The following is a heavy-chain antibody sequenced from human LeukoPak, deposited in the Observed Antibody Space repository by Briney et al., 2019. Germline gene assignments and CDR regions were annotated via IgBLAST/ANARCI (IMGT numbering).Heavy chain of an antibody. Sequence: TSETLSLTCAVDGGSFSGYYWSWIRQPPGKGLEWIGEIHHSGSTNYNPAPNRRVPISVDTSKNRFSLKLSYVTAADTAVYYCARAGRPRGYSYGYLGYWGQGTLVTVSS. CDR3: ARAGRPRGYSYGYLGY. CDR1: GGSFSGYY. V-gene: IGHV4-34*01. CDR2: IHHSGST. J-gene: IGHJ4*02. D-gene: IGHD5-18*01.